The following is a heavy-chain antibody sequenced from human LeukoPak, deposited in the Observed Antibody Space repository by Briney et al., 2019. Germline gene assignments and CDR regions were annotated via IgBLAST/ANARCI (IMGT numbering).Heavy chain of an antibody. D-gene: IGHD3-3*02. J-gene: IGHJ4*02. V-gene: IGHV3-30*07. CDR3: AKEVLGVFDY. CDR1: GFTFSSYA. CDR2: ISYDGSNK. Sequence: GGSLRLSCAASGFTFSSYAMHWVRQAPGKGLEWVAVISYDGSNKYYADSVKGRFTISRDNSKNTLYLQMNSLRAEDTAVYYCAKEVLGVFDYWGQGTLVTVSS.